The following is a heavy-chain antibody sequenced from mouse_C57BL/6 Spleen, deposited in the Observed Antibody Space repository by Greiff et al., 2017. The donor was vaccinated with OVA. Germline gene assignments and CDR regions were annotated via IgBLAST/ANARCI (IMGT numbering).Heavy chain of an antibody. Sequence: EVKLMESGGGLVKPGGSLKLSCAASGFTFSDYGMHWVRQAPENGLEWVAYISSGSSTIYYADTVKGRFTISRDNAKNTLFLQMTSLRSEDTAMYYWARLGIPIYYDYAMDYWGQGTSVTVSS. J-gene: IGHJ4*01. CDR3: ARLGIPIYYDYAMDY. CDR2: ISSGSSTI. CDR1: GFTFSDYG. V-gene: IGHV5-17*01. D-gene: IGHD2-4*01.